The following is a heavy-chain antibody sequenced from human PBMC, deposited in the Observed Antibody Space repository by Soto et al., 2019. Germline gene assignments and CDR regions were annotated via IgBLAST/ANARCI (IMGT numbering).Heavy chain of an antibody. CDR1: GFTFSSYA. Sequence: VGSLRLSCAASGFTFSSYAMNWVRQAPGRGLEWVSGISGSGGSTYYADSVRGRFTISRDNSKSTLYLQMNSLRAEDTAVYYCAKALRDRSHYIMDVWGQGTTVTVSS. J-gene: IGHJ6*02. V-gene: IGHV3-23*01. D-gene: IGHD3-10*01. CDR3: AKALRDRSHYIMDV. CDR2: ISGSGGST.